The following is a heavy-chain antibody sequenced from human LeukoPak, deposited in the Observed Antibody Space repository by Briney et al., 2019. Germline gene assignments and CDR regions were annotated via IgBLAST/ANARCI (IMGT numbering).Heavy chain of an antibody. J-gene: IGHJ4*02. D-gene: IGHD6-13*01. CDR1: GFTFSSYW. V-gene: IGHV3-7*01. CDR2: IKQDGSEK. CDR3: ARVGSSSWYSFDY. Sequence: PGGSLRLSCAASGFTFSSYWMSWVRQAPGKGLEWVANIKQDGSEKYYVDSVKGRFTISRDNAKNSLYLQMNSLRAEDTAVYYCARVGSSSWYSFDYWGQGTLVTVSS.